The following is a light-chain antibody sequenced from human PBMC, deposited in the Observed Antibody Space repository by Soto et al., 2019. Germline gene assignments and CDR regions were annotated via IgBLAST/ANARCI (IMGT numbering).Light chain of an antibody. Sequence: DIQMNKSPSSLSASLRDRVTITCRASQDITNDLDWFQQKPGKAPKSLIYEASILHSGVPSKFSGSGFGTDFTLTISSLQPEDFTTYFCLQSPAYPRTFCQGTNVDI. V-gene: IGKV1-16*02. CDR2: EAS. J-gene: IGKJ1*01. CDR3: LQSPAYPRT. CDR1: QDITND.